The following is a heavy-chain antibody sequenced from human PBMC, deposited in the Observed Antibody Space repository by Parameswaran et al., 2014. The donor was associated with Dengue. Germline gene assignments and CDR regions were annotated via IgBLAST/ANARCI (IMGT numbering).Heavy chain of an antibody. D-gene: IGHD5-12*01. CDR3: ARVGLAATTYYYYGMDV. J-gene: IGHJ6*02. Sequence: WIRQPPGKGLEWVSYISSSGSTIYYADSVKGRFTISRDNAKNSLYLQMNSLRAEDTAVYYCARVGLAATTYYYYGMDVWGQGTTVTVSS. V-gene: IGHV3-11*01. CDR2: ISSSGSTI.